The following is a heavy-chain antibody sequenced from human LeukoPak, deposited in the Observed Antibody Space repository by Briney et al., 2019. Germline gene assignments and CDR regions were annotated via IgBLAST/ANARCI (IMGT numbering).Heavy chain of an antibody. D-gene: IGHD2-21*01. J-gene: IGHJ4*02. V-gene: IGHV3-74*01. Sequence: PGGSLRLSCAASGFTFNNYWIHWVRQVPGKGLVRVSRINNDGSSASYVDSVKGRFTISRDNSKNTLYVQMNSLRDEDTAVYYCAKDQRWGSPHYLDSWGQGTLVTVSS. CDR2: INNDGSSA. CDR1: GFTFNNYW. CDR3: AKDQRWGSPHYLDS.